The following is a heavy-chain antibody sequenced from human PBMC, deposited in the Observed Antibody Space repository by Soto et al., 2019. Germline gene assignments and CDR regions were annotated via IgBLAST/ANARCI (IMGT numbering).Heavy chain of an antibody. CDR1: GGSISSYY. V-gene: IGHV4-59*01. J-gene: IGHJ3*02. D-gene: IGHD2-2*01. Sequence: QVQLQESGPGLVKPSETLSLTCTVSGGSISSYYWSWIRQPPGKGLEWIGYIYYSGSTNYNPSLKSRVTISVDTSKNQFSLKLSSVPATDTAVYYCARDVFYCSSTSCYYSAFDIWGQGTMVTVSS. CDR3: ARDVFYCSSTSCYYSAFDI. CDR2: IYYSGST.